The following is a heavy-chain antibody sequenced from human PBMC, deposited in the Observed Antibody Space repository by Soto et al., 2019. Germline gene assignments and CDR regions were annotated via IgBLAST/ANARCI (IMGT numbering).Heavy chain of an antibody. CDR2: ISSSSYI. Sequence: EVQLVESGGGLVKPGGSLRLSCAASGFTFSSYSMNWVRQAPGKGLEWVSSISSSSYIYYADSVKGRFTISRDNAKNSLYLQMNSLRAEDTAVYYCARDPPKTYCGGDCYYYYYGMDVWGQGTTVTVSS. D-gene: IGHD2-21*02. V-gene: IGHV3-21*01. J-gene: IGHJ6*02. CDR3: ARDPPKTYCGGDCYYYYYGMDV. CDR1: GFTFSSYS.